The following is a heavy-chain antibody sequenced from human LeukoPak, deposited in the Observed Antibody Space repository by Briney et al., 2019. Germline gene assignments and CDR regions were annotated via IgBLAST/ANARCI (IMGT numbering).Heavy chain of an antibody. D-gene: IGHD1-26*01. CDR3: ARHGGSGSYLGATDS. CDR2: IYNSGST. V-gene: IGHV4-39*01. Sequence: SETLSLTCTVSGGFVSSDNYYWGWIRQPPGKGLEWIGNIYNSGSTYYNPSLKRRVTMSVDTSKNHFSLKLSSVTATDTAVYFCARHGGSGSYLGATDSWGQGTLVTVSP. CDR1: GGFVSSDNYY. J-gene: IGHJ5*01.